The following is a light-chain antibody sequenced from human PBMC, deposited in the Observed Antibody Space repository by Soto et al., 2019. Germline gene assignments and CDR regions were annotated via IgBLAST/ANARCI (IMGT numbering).Light chain of an antibody. J-gene: IGKJ4*02. V-gene: IGKV3D-15*01. CDR3: QQYKDWPPLT. CDR2: GAS. Sequence: EIVMTQSPVTLSVSPGERVTLSCRASQNVNINLAWYQQRPGQAPRVLIYGASNRASGIPDRFSGSGSGTDFTLTISSLEPDDFALYYCQQYKDWPPLTFGGGTNVEIK. CDR1: QNVNIN.